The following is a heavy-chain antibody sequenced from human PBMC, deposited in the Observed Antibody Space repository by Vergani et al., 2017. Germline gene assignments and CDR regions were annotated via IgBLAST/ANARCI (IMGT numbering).Heavy chain of an antibody. CDR1: GFTFSSYG. Sequence: QVQLVESGGGVVQPGRSLRLSCAASGFTFSSYGMHWVRQAPGKGLEWVAVIWYDGSNKYYADSVKGRFTISRDNSKNTLYLQMNSLRAEDTAVYYCAKDRSRSGYYRGLAFDIWGQGTMVTVSS. V-gene: IGHV3-33*06. CDR3: AKDRSRSGYYRGLAFDI. J-gene: IGHJ3*02. D-gene: IGHD3-22*01. CDR2: IWYDGSNK.